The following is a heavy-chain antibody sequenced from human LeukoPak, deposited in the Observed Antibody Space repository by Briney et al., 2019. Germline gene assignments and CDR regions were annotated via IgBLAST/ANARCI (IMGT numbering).Heavy chain of an antibody. V-gene: IGHV3-30-3*01. CDR2: ITNDGNTK. D-gene: IGHD3-10*01. CDR3: ARADYSGWGYYGMDV. J-gene: IGHJ6*02. Sequence: GGSLRLSCVASGFTFRNYAMHWVRQGPVKGLEGVAIITNDGNTKWDADSVKGRFSISRDNSKNMLFLQMNSLRIEDTAVYYCARADYSGWGYYGMDVWGQGTTVTVSS. CDR1: GFTFRNYA.